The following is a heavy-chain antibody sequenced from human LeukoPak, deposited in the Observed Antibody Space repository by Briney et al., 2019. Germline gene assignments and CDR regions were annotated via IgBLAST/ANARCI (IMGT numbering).Heavy chain of an antibody. V-gene: IGHV3-7*01. J-gene: IGHJ4*02. CDR2: IKQDGSEK. CDR3: ARAWELLYPFDY. CDR1: GFTFSNYW. Sequence: PGGSLRLSCAASGFTFSNYWMNWVRQAPGKGLEWVANIKQDGSEKYYVDSVKGRFTISRDNAKNSLYLQMNSLRGEDTAVYYCARAWELLYPFDYWGQGTLVTVSS. D-gene: IGHD1-26*01.